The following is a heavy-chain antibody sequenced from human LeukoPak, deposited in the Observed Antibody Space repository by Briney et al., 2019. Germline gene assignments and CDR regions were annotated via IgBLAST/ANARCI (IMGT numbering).Heavy chain of an antibody. Sequence: SETLSLTCTVSGGSISSYYWSWIRQPPGKGLEWIGYIYYSGSTNYNPSLKSRVTISVDTSKSQFSLKLSSVTAADTAVYYCARGREVYYDSSGYYWIDYWGQGTLVTVSS. D-gene: IGHD3-22*01. CDR1: GGSISSYY. V-gene: IGHV4-59*08. CDR2: IYYSGST. CDR3: ARGREVYYDSSGYYWIDY. J-gene: IGHJ4*02.